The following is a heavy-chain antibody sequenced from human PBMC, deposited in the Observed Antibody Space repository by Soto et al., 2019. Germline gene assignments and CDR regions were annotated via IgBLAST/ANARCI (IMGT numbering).Heavy chain of an antibody. Sequence: QLQLKESGSGLVKPSQTLSLTCAVSGGSISSGCYSWRWIRQPPGQGLEWIAYIYHSVSTYYNPYLNRRVTVPVDGSMNQFSVELRCVTAADTAVDYCDRVPDYWGHGTLVTVSS. V-gene: IGHV4-30-2*01. CDR1: GGSISSGCYS. CDR3: DRVPDY. J-gene: IGHJ4*01. CDR2: IYHSVST.